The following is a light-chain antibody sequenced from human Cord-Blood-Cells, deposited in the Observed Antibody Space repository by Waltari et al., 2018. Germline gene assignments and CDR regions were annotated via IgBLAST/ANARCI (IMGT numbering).Light chain of an antibody. Sequence: QSVLTQPPSVSEAPRQRVTISCSGSSSNIANIAVNCYQQLPGKAPKLLIYYDDLLPSGVSDRFSGSKSGTSASLAISGLQSEDEADYYCAAWDDSLNGPVFGGGTKLTVL. CDR2: YDD. J-gene: IGLJ3*02. CDR1: SSNIANIA. CDR3: AAWDDSLNGPV. V-gene: IGLV1-36*01.